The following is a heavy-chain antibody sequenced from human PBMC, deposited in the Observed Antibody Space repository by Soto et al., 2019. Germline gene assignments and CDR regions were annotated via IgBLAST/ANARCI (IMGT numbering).Heavy chain of an antibody. D-gene: IGHD3-9*01. CDR2: IWDDGSSK. CDR3: ARDPLRHDETFASLFFYYYHYGMDV. V-gene: IGHV3-33*01. Sequence: VQLVESGGGVVQPGRSLRLSCAASGFTFSSYGMHWVRQAPGKGLEWVAVIWDDGSSKYYADSVKGRFTISRDNSKNTLSLEMNSLRAEDKVVYYCARDPLRHDETFASLFFYYYHYGMDVWGQGTMVTVSS. J-gene: IGHJ6*02. CDR1: GFTFSSYG.